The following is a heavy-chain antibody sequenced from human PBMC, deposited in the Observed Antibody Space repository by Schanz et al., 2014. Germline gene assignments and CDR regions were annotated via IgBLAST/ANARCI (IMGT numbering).Heavy chain of an antibody. D-gene: IGHD3-3*01. Sequence: EVQLVESGGGLVQPGGSLRLSCAASGFTFSTLWMSWVRQAPGKGLEWVANIKQDGIEKYYVDSVKGRFTISRDNAKNSLYLQMNSLTADDTAVYYCARDKGGYYPFDYWGRGTLVTVSS. J-gene: IGHJ4*02. CDR2: IKQDGIEK. V-gene: IGHV3-7*01. CDR1: GFTFSTLW. CDR3: ARDKGGYYPFDY.